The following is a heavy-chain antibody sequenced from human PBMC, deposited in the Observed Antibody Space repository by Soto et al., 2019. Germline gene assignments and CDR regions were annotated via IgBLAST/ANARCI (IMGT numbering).Heavy chain of an antibody. J-gene: IGHJ4*02. CDR2: IYWDDDK. V-gene: IGHV2-5*02. CDR3: AHRGDMNGNLDQGYLDN. D-gene: IGHD3-3*01. Sequence: QITLKESGPTRVKPTQTLTLTCSFSGFSLTSRPVGVAWIRQPPGKALEWLAVIYWDDDKRYSPSLKSRLTIAKATSKNQVVLTMAYMDPVDTATYFCAHRGDMNGNLDQGYLDNWGQGILVTVSS. CDR1: GFSLTSRPVG.